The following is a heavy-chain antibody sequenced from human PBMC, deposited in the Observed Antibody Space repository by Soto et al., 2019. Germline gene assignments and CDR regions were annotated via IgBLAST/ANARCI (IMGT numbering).Heavy chain of an antibody. V-gene: IGHV4-30-4*01. CDR2: IYYSGST. Sequence: PSETLSLTCTVSGGSISSGDYYWSWIRQPPGKGLEWIGYIYYSGSTYYNPSLKSRVTISVDTSKNQFSLKLSSVTAADTAVYYCAKDRIQDYYYDSSGYLLAYFDYWGQGTLVTVSS. CDR3: AKDRIQDYYYDSSGYLLAYFDY. CDR1: GGSISSGDYY. D-gene: IGHD3-22*01. J-gene: IGHJ4*02.